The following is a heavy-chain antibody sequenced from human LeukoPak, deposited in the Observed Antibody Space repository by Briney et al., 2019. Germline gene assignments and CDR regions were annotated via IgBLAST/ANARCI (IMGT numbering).Heavy chain of an antibody. J-gene: IGHJ4*02. CDR3: ARDRYNGSGSYSRGPDY. V-gene: IGHV3-33*01. Sequence: AGGSLRLSCAASGFTFSSYGMHWVRQAPGKGLEWVAFIWYDGSNKLYGDSVKGRFSISRDNSKNTLYLQMNSLRPEDTAVYYCARDRYNGSGSYSRGPDYWGQGTLVTVSS. CDR2: IWYDGSNK. CDR1: GFTFSSYG. D-gene: IGHD3-10*01.